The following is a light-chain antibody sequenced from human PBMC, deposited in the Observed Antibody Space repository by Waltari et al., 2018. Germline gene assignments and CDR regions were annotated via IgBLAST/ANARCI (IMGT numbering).Light chain of an antibody. CDR3: CTYTSSDTRV. Sequence: QSALTQPASVSGSPGQSITIPCSGIGSDIVASKYVSWYPQHPGKTPKLMIYEVTYRPSGVADRFSGSKSGNTASLTISGLQAEDEADYFCCTYTSSDTRVFGTGTKVTVL. CDR1: GSDIVASKY. J-gene: IGLJ1*01. CDR2: EVT. V-gene: IGLV2-14*03.